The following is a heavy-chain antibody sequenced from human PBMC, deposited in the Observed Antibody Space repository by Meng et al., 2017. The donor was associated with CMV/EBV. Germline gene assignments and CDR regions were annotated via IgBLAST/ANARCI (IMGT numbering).Heavy chain of an antibody. CDR2: ISSSGSTI. V-gene: IGHV3-48*03. J-gene: IGHJ4*02. D-gene: IGHD2-2*02. CDR3: ARGRGYCSSTSCYRAFDY. Sequence: GESLKISCAASGFTFSSYEMNWVCQAPGKGLEWVSYISSSGSTIYYADSVKGRFTISRDNAKNSLYLQMNSLRAEDTAVYYCARGRGYCSSTSCYRAFDYWGQGTLVTVSS. CDR1: GFTFSSYE.